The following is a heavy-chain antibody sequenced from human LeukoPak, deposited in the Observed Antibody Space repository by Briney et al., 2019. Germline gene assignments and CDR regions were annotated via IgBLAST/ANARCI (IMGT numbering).Heavy chain of an antibody. CDR3: ARVYIAAAGTLDY. V-gene: IGHV1-8*01. J-gene: IGHJ4*02. Sequence: GASVKVSCKASGYTFTSYDINWVRQATGQGLEWMGWMNPNSGNTGYAQKFQGRVTMTRDMSTSTVYMELSSLRSEDTAVYYCARVYIAAAGTLDYWGQGTLVTVSS. CDR1: GYTFTSYD. D-gene: IGHD6-13*01. CDR2: MNPNSGNT.